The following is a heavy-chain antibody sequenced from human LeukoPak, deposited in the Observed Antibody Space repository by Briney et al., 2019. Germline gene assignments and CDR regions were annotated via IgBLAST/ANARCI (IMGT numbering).Heavy chain of an antibody. CDR2: ISTYNGNT. Sequence: ASVKVSCKASGYTFTSYGISWVRQAPGQGLEWMGWISTYNGNTNYAQKLQGRVTMTTDTSTSTAYMELRSLGSDDTAVYYCARDTCSGGSCYLGNYWGQGTLVTVSS. CDR1: GYTFTSYG. D-gene: IGHD2-15*01. V-gene: IGHV1-18*01. CDR3: ARDTCSGGSCYLGNY. J-gene: IGHJ4*02.